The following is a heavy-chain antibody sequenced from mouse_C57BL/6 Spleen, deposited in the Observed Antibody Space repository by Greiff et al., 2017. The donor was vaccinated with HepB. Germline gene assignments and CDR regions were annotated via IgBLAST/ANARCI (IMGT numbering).Heavy chain of an antibody. D-gene: IGHD2-1*01. CDR3: ARHPWDGNWYFDV. CDR2: ISGGGGNT. CDR1: GFTFSSYT. V-gene: IGHV5-9*01. J-gene: IGHJ1*03. Sequence: EVQRVESGGGLVKPGGSLKLSCAASGFTFSSYTMSWVRQTPEKRLEWVATISGGGGNTYYPDSVKGRFTISRDNAKNTLYLQMSSLRSEDTALYYCARHPWDGNWYFDVWGTGTTVTVSS.